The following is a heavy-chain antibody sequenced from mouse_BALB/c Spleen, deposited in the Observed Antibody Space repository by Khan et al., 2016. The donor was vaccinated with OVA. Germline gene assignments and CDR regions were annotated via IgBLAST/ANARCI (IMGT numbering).Heavy chain of an antibody. CDR2: ISSSGST. D-gene: IGHD1-1*01. J-gene: IGHJ4*01. CDR3: ARGNYYGYAMDY. Sequence: EVQLVESGPGLVKPSQSLSLTCTVTGYSITSNYAWNWIRQFPGNKLEWMGYISSSGSTNYNQSLKSRISITRDTSKNQFFLQLNSVTTEDTATYYCARGNYYGYAMDYWGQGTSITVSS. V-gene: IGHV3-2*02. CDR1: GYSITSNYA.